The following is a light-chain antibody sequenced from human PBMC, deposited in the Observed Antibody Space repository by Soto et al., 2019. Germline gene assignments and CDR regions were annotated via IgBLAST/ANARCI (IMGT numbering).Light chain of an antibody. Sequence: QSVLTQPASVSGSPRQSMTISCTGTSTDVGGYNYVSCYQQQPGKAPKLMIYDVSNRPSGVYNRFSGSKSGNTAYLTTSGLQADDEADYYCSSYTSSSTLEFGGGTKLTVL. J-gene: IGLJ2*01. V-gene: IGLV2-14*01. CDR1: STDVGGYNY. CDR3: SSYTSSSTLE. CDR2: DVS.